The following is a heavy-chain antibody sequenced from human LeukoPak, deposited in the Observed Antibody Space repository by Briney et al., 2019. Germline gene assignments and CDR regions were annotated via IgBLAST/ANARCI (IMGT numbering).Heavy chain of an antibody. J-gene: IGHJ6*02. CDR2: IYYGGNT. CDR1: GGSISSGGYY. Sequence: SQTLSLTCTVSGGSISSGGYYWGWIRQPPGKGLEWIGTIYYGGNTYYNPSLKSRVTISLDTSKNLFSLKLSSVTAADTAVYFCARRAAVGTYYYYGMDVWGQGTTVTVSS. D-gene: IGHD6-13*01. V-gene: IGHV4-39*07. CDR3: ARRAAVGTYYYYGMDV.